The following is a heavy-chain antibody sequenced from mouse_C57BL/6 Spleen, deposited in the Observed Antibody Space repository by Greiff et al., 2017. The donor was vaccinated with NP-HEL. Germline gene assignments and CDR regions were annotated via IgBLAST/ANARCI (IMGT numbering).Heavy chain of an antibody. CDR2: ISYDGSN. J-gene: IGHJ3*01. Sequence: EVKLMESGPGLVKPSQSLSLTCSVTGYSITSGYYWNWIRQFPGNKLEWMGYISYDGSNNYNPSLKNRISITRDTSKNQIFLKLNSVTTEDTATYYCASGTYYSNYLFAYWGQGTLVTVSA. V-gene: IGHV3-6*01. CDR1: GYSITSGYY. CDR3: ASGTYYSNYLFAY. D-gene: IGHD2-5*01.